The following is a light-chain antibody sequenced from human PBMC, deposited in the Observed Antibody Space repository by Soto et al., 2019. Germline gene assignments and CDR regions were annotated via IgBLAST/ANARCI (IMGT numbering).Light chain of an antibody. Sequence: QSALTQPASVSGSPGQSITISCTGTSSDVGGYNYVSWYQQHPGKAPKLMIYDVSDRPSGVSNSFSGSKSCNTASLTISGLEAEDEADYYCSSYTSSSTLVFGGGTKLTVL. CDR2: DVS. CDR1: SSDVGGYNY. J-gene: IGLJ2*01. V-gene: IGLV2-14*01. CDR3: SSYTSSSTLV.